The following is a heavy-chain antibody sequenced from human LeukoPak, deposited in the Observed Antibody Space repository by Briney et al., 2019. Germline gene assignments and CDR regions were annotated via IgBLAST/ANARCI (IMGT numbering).Heavy chain of an antibody. V-gene: IGHV1-18*01. CDR1: GGTFSSYA. CDR3: ARALRYCSGGRCYTPLY. Sequence: ASVKVSCKASGGTFSSYAISWVRQAPGQGLEWMGWISAYSGNTNYAHKVQGRVTMTTDTSTSTAYMELRSLRSDDTAVYYCARALRYCSGGRCYTPLYWGQGTLVTVSS. J-gene: IGHJ4*02. D-gene: IGHD2-15*01. CDR2: ISAYSGNT.